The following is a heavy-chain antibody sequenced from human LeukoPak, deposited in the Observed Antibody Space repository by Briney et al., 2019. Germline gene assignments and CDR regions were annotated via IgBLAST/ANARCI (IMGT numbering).Heavy chain of an antibody. D-gene: IGHD1-14*01. CDR2: IYTSGST. J-gene: IGHJ4*02. Sequence: PSETLSLTCTVSGGSISSGSYYWSWIRQPAGKGLEWIGRIYTSGSTNYNPSLKSRVTISVDKSKNQFSLKLSSVTAADTAVYYCARTGNDGSIDYWGQGTLVTVSS. CDR1: GGSISSGSYY. CDR3: ARTGNDGSIDY. V-gene: IGHV4-61*02.